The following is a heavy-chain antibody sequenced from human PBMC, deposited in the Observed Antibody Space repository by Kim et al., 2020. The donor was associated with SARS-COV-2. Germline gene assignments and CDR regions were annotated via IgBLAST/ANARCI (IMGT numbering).Heavy chain of an antibody. J-gene: IGHJ6*02. CDR2: MNPNSGNT. V-gene: IGHV1-8*01. Sequence: ASVKVSCKASGYTFTSYDINWVRQATGQGLEWMGWMNPNSGNTGYAQKFQGRVTITRNTSISTAYMELSSLRSEDTAVYYCARGLYHPGLYYYYYYGMDVWGQGTTVTVSS. D-gene: IGHD2-8*01. CDR3: ARGLYHPGLYYYYYYGMDV. CDR1: GYTFTSYD.